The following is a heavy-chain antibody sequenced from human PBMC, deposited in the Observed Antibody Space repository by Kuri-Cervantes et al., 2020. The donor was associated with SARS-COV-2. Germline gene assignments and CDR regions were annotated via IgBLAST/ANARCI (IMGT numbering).Heavy chain of an antibody. CDR3: ARALLGYCSSTSCYFHYFDY. V-gene: IGHV3-11*04. CDR1: GFTFSDYY. J-gene: IGHJ4*02. CDR2: ISSSGSTI. Sequence: GGSLRLSCAASGFTFSDYYMSWIRQAPGKGLEWVSYISSSGSTIYYADSVKGRFTISRDNAKNSLYLQMNSLRAEDTAVYYCARALLGYCSSTSCYFHYFDYWGQGTLVTVS. D-gene: IGHD2-2*01.